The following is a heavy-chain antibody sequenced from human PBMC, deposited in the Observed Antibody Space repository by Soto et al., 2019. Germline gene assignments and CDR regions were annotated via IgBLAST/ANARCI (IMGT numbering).Heavy chain of an antibody. Sequence: SETLSLTCTVSGGSISSGGYYWSWIRQHPGKGLEWIGYIYYSGSTYYNPSLKSRVTISVDTSKNQFSLKLSSVTAADTAVYYCARSIWEDQYYYDSSGYLMDVWGQGTTVTVSS. CDR1: GGSISSGGYY. V-gene: IGHV4-31*03. J-gene: IGHJ6*02. CDR2: IYYSGST. CDR3: ARSIWEDQYYYDSSGYLMDV. D-gene: IGHD3-22*01.